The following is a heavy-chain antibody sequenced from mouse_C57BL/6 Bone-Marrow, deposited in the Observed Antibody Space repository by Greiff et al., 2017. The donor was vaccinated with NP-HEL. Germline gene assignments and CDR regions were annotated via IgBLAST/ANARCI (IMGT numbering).Heavy chain of an antibody. CDR3: ARHEEELPGAWFAY. J-gene: IGHJ3*01. D-gene: IGHD4-1*01. Sequence: QVQMQQSGAELVKPGASVKLSCKASGYTFTEYTLHWVKQRSGQGLEWIGWFYPGRGRIKYNAKFQDKASLTADKSSSTVYMELSRLTSEDSAVYFCARHEEELPGAWFAYWGQGTLVTVSA. V-gene: IGHV1-62-2*01. CDR2: FYPGRGRI. CDR1: GYTFTEYT.